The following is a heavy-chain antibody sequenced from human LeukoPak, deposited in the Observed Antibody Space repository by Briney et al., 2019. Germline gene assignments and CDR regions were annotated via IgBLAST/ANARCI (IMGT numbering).Heavy chain of an antibody. J-gene: IGHJ4*02. V-gene: IGHV4-38-2*02. Sequence: KPSQTLSLTCAVSGYSISSAYYWGWIRQPPGKSLEWIGSIYHSGSTYYNPSLKSPVTISVDTSKNQFSLKLSSVTAADTAVYYCARDGVGSGWYRGVDYWGQGTLVTVSS. CDR1: GYSISSAYY. CDR2: IYHSGST. D-gene: IGHD6-19*01. CDR3: ARDGVGSGWYRGVDY.